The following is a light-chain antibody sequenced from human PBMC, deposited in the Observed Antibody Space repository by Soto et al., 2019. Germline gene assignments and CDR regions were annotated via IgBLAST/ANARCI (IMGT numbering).Light chain of an antibody. CDR1: QSVSTY. CDR3: QQRNSSPIT. J-gene: IGKJ5*01. Sequence: VQRTQSPASRSTSGGDRVTITCRTSQSVSTYLNWYQQRPGKAPKLLIYGASSLQSGVPSRFSGSGSGAEFTLTITRLPPEDAATYYWQQRNSSPITFGQGTRLEIK. CDR2: GAS. V-gene: IGKV1-39*01.